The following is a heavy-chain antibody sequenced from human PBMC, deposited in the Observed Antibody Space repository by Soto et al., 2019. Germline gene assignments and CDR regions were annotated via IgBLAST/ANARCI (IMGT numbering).Heavy chain of an antibody. CDR2: ISGSGST. CDR3: AKEKDYDYVWGSYRYTSDY. Sequence: GGSLRLSCAASGFTFSSYSMSWVRQAPGKGLEWVSAISGSGSTFYADSVKGRFTISRDNSKNTLYLQMNSLRAEDTAVYYCAKEKDYDYVWGSYRYTSDYGGQGTLVPVPS. J-gene: IGHJ4*02. D-gene: IGHD3-16*02. V-gene: IGHV3-23*01. CDR1: GFTFSSYS.